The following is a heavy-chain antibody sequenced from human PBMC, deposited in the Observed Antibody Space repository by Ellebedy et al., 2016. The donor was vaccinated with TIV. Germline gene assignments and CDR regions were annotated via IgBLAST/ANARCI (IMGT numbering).Heavy chain of an antibody. J-gene: IGHJ4*02. CDR3: ARGGASFSDY. CDR1: GGSISSSSYY. Sequence: SETLSLTCTVSGGSISSSSYYWGWIRQPPGTGLEWIGSIYYSGSTYYNPSLKSRLTISIDTSRDQFSLKVNSVTAADTAVYYCARGGASFSDYWGQGILVTVSS. D-gene: IGHD1-26*01. CDR2: IYYSGST. V-gene: IGHV4-39*07.